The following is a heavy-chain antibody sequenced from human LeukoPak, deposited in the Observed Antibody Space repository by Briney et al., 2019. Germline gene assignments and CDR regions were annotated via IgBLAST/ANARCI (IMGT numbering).Heavy chain of an antibody. CDR2: ISSSSDYT. Sequence: GGSLRLSCAVSGFTFSTYSMSWVRQAPGKGLEWVSSISSSSDYTYYADSVKGRFTISRDNSKNTLYLQMNSLRAEDTAVYYCAKDPPYGSGSYFDYWGQGTLVTVSS. J-gene: IGHJ4*02. CDR1: GFTFSTYS. D-gene: IGHD3-10*01. V-gene: IGHV3-21*01. CDR3: AKDPPYGSGSYFDY.